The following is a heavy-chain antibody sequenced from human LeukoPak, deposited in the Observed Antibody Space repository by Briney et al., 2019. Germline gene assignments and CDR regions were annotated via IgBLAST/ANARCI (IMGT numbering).Heavy chain of an antibody. CDR2: IYYSGST. CDR1: GGSISSGDYY. CDR3: ARGGTHSNYGSEWFDP. Sequence: SETLSLTCTVSGGSISSGDYYWSWIRQPPGKGLEWMVYIYYSGSTYYNPSLKSRVTISVNTSKNQFSLKLSSVTAADTAVYYCARGGTHSNYGSEWFDPWGQGTLVTVSS. D-gene: IGHD4-11*01. J-gene: IGHJ5*02. V-gene: IGHV4-30-4*01.